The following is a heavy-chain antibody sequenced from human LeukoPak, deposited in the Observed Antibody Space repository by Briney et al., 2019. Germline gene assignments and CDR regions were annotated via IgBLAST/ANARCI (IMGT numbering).Heavy chain of an antibody. CDR3: ARVGEQKLRFFNRGSWFHP. V-gene: IGHV1-69*13. CDR1: GGTFSSYA. Sequence: SVKVSCKTSGGTFSSYAISWGRQAPGQGLEWRGGIIPIFGTANYAQKLQGRVTITADESTSTAYMELSSLRSEDTALYYCARVGEQKLRFFNRGSWFHPWRQGPLVTVPS. D-gene: IGHD3-3*01. J-gene: IGHJ5*02. CDR2: IIPIFGTA.